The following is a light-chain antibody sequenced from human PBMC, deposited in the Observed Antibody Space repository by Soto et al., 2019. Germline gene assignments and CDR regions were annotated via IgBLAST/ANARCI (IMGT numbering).Light chain of an antibody. CDR1: NSNIGAGFA. CDR2: GNN. V-gene: IGLV1-40*01. J-gene: IGLJ1*01. Sequence: QSVLTQPPSVSGAPGQRVTISCTGSNSNIGAGFALHWYQQLPGTAPKLLIHGNNNRPSGVPDRFSGSKSDTSASLAITGLQADDEADYYCHSYDSRLNCYVFGTGTKLTVL. CDR3: HSYDSRLNCYV.